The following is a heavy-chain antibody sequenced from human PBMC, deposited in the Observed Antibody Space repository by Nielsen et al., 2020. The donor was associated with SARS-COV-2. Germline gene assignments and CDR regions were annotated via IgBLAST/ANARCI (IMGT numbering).Heavy chain of an antibody. J-gene: IGHJ4*02. Sequence: GESLKISCKGSGYSFTSYGISWVRQAPGQGLEWMGWISAYNGNTNYAQKLQGRVTMTTDTSTSTAYMELRSLRSDDTAVYYCARDWDEDMEWEPPPHYFDYWGQGTLVTVSS. CDR1: GYSFTSYG. CDR3: ARDWDEDMEWEPPPHYFDY. CDR2: ISAYNGNT. D-gene: IGHD1-26*01. V-gene: IGHV1-18*04.